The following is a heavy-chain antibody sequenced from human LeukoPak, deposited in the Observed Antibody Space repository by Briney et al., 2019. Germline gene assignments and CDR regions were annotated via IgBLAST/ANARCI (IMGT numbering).Heavy chain of an antibody. CDR2: ISGSGVNT. J-gene: IGHJ3*02. D-gene: IGHD3-22*01. CDR1: GFTFSSYS. CDR3: ARGVSGYGPFDAFDI. Sequence: PGGSLRLSCAASGFTFSSYSVTWVRQAPGKGLEWVSAISGSGVNTYYADSVEGRFTISRDNSKNTLYLQMNSLRAEDTAVYYCARGVSGYGPFDAFDIWGQGTLVTVSS. V-gene: IGHV3-23*01.